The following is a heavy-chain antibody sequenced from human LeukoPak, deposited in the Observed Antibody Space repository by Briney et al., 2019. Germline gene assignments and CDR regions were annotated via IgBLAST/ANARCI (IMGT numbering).Heavy chain of an antibody. V-gene: IGHV3-48*03. Sequence: GGSLSHPGTASGFTFSSYEMNWVRQAPGKGLEWVSYISSSGSTIYYADSVKGRFTISRDNAKNSLYLQMNSLRAEDTAVYYCARDPTYDSSGYGAQDYFDYWGQGTLVTVSS. CDR2: ISSSGSTI. CDR3: ARDPTYDSSGYGAQDYFDY. CDR1: GFTFSSYE. J-gene: IGHJ4*02. D-gene: IGHD3-22*01.